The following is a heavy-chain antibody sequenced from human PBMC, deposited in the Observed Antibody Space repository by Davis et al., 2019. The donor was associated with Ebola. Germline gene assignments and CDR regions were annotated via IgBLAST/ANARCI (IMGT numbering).Heavy chain of an antibody. CDR3: ARGGIAVAGPDY. Sequence: GSLRLSCAVSGDSISSSNWWSWVRQPPGKGLEWIGEISQSGSTNYNPSLKSRVTISVDKSKNQFSLKLSSVTAADTAVYYCARGGIAVAGPDYWGQGTLVTVSS. D-gene: IGHD6-19*01. J-gene: IGHJ4*02. CDR2: ISQSGST. CDR1: GDSISSSNW. V-gene: IGHV4-4*02.